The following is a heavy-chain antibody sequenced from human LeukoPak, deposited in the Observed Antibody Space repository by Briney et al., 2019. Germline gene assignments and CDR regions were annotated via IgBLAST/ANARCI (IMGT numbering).Heavy chain of an antibody. V-gene: IGHV4-34*01. J-gene: IGHJ6*02. CDR1: GGSFSGYY. D-gene: IGHD6-19*01. Sequence: SETLSLTCAVYGGSFSGYYWSWIRQSPGKGLEWIGEINHSGSTNYNPSLESRVTISVDTSKNQFSLKLSSVTAADTAVYYCARGEHSSGWYYYYGMDVWGQGTTVTVSS. CDR3: ARGEHSSGWYYYYGMDV. CDR2: INHSGST.